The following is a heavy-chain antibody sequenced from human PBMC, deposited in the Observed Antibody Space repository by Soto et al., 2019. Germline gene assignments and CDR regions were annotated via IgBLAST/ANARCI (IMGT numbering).Heavy chain of an antibody. D-gene: IGHD5-12*01. J-gene: IGHJ4*02. CDR3: ARVGDGYNWDFDY. CDR1: GASMSPYY. Sequence: SETLSLTCSVSGASMSPYYWTWVRQPPGKGLEWIANVYYRGTTNYNSSLKRRVTISVATSKNQFSLTMTSVSAADTAIYYCARVGDGYNWDFDYWGQGTLVTVYS. CDR2: VYYRGTT. V-gene: IGHV4-59*01.